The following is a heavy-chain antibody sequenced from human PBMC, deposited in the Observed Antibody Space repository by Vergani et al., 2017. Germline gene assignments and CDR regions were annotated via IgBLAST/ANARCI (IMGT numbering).Heavy chain of an antibody. D-gene: IGHD1-14*01. J-gene: IGHJ5*02. CDR1: GFTFNQYG. Sequence: VQLVESGGGLVKPGGSLRLSCAASGFTFNQYGMHWVRQAPGKGLEWVAVTWYDGNNKQYADSVKGRFTISRDNSKSTMYLQMNSLRDEDTGVYYCARDWRLLYNRFDPWGQGTLVTVSS. CDR2: TWYDGNNK. V-gene: IGHV3-33*01. CDR3: ARDWRLLYNRFDP.